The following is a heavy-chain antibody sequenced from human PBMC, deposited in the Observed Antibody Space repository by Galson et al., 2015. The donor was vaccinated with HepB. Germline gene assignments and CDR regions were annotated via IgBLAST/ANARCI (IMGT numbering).Heavy chain of an antibody. CDR1: GYTFTSYA. D-gene: IGHD3-10*01. J-gene: IGHJ6*02. CDR3: AGAGWFGEYYYYGMDV. V-gene: IGHV1-3*01. CDR2: INAGNGNT. Sequence: SVKVSCKASGYTFTSYAMHWVRQAPGQRLEWMGWINAGNGNTKYSQKFQGRVTITRDTSASTAYMELSSLRSEDTAVYYCAGAGWFGEYYYYGMDVWGQGTTVTVSS.